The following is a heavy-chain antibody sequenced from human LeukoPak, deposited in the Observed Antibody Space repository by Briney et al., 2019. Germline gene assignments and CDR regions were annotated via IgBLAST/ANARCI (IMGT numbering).Heavy chain of an antibody. CDR1: GGSISSYY. J-gene: IGHJ4*02. V-gene: IGHV4-59*01. Sequence: PSETLSLTCTVSGGSISSYYWTWLRQSPGKGLEWIGYIYYSGNTNYNPSLKSRVTISVDTSKNQFSLKLSSVTAADTAVYYCARGGNYFDYWSQGNLVTVSS. CDR3: ARGGNYFDY. D-gene: IGHD2-15*01. CDR2: IYYSGNT.